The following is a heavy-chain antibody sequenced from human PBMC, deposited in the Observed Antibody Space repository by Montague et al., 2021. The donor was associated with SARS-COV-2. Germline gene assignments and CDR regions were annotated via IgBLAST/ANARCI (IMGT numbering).Heavy chain of an antibody. CDR2: SYHSGST. Sequence: SETLSLTCTVSGYSINSNYYWGWIRQPPGKGLEWVGCSYHSGSTHYHPSLKNRVTISLDTSNNHFSLKVTSVTAADTAVYYCARAPYYGPGKPYQFDYWGRGALVTVSS. D-gene: IGHD3-10*01. CDR3: ARAPYYGPGKPYQFDY. V-gene: IGHV4-38-2*02. J-gene: IGHJ4*02. CDR1: GYSINSNYY.